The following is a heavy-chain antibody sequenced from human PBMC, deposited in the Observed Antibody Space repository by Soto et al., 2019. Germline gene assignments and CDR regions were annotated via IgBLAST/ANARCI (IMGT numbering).Heavy chain of an antibody. CDR2: IYSGGST. Sequence: GGSLRLSCAASGFTVSSNYMSWVRQAPGKGLEWVSVIYSGGSTYYADSVKGRFTISRDNSKNTLYLQMNSLRAEDTAVYYCARENYSSGWYVFYYWGQGTLVTGSS. V-gene: IGHV3-53*01. D-gene: IGHD6-19*01. J-gene: IGHJ4*02. CDR3: ARENYSSGWYVFYY. CDR1: GFTVSSNY.